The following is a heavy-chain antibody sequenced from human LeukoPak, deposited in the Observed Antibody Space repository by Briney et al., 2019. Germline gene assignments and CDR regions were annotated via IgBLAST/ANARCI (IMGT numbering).Heavy chain of an antibody. CDR2: IRYDGSSK. J-gene: IGHJ4*02. Sequence: PGGSLRLSCAASGFTFSSYGMHWVRQAPGKGLEWVSVIRYDGSSKYYADSVKGRFTISRDNAKNTLYLQMNSLRAEDTAVYYCARAYGGLTWDYWGQGTLVTVSS. D-gene: IGHD4-23*01. CDR1: GFTFSSYG. V-gene: IGHV3-33*01. CDR3: ARAYGGLTWDY.